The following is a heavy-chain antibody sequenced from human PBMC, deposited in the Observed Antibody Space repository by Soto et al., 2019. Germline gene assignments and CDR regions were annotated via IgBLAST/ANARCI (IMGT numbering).Heavy chain of an antibody. D-gene: IGHD3-9*01. CDR2: ISGSGGST. Sequence: GGSLRLSCAASGFTFSSYAMSWVRQAPGKGLEWVSAISGSGGSTYYADSVKGRFTISRDNSKNTLYLQMNSLRAEDTAVYYCAKGNYYDILTGYYMGPGYDFDYWGQGTLVTVS. V-gene: IGHV3-23*01. J-gene: IGHJ4*02. CDR3: AKGNYYDILTGYYMGPGYDFDY. CDR1: GFTFSSYA.